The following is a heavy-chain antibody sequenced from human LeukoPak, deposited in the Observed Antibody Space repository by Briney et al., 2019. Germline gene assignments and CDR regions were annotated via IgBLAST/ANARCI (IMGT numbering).Heavy chain of an antibody. CDR1: GYTFTGYY. J-gene: IGHJ3*02. D-gene: IGHD2-15*01. CDR3: ARVSQSRVVAAFDI. Sequence: GASVKVSCKASGYTFTGYYMHWVRQAPGQGLEWMGWINPNSGATNYAQKFQGRVTMTRDTSISTAYRELSRLISDDTAVYYCARVSQSRVVAAFDIWGQGTMVTVSS. CDR2: INPNSGAT. V-gene: IGHV1-2*02.